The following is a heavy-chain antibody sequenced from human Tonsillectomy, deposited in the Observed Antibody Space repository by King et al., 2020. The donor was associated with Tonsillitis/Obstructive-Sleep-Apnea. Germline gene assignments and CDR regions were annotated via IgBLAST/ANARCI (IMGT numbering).Heavy chain of an antibody. CDR3: ARGGVYDILTGYPYYYYMDV. V-gene: IGHV3-30*03. CDR1: GFPFSSFI. CDR2: ISYDGRTK. D-gene: IGHD3-9*01. J-gene: IGHJ6*03. Sequence: QLVQSGEGVVQPGGSLVLPLAAPGFPFSSFIMHWVGQAPAKGLDGVALISYDGRTKNYPDPGKGRFTISRDNSKTTLYLQMNSLRAEDTAVYYCARGGVYDILTGYPYYYYMDVWGKGTTVTVSS.